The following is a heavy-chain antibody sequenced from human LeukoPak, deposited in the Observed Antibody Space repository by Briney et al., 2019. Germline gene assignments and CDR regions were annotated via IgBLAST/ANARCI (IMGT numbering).Heavy chain of an antibody. V-gene: IGHV4-34*01. J-gene: IGHJ3*02. D-gene: IGHD6-19*01. CDR2: INHSGST. CDR3: VGSIAVAEAFDI. Sequence: SEPLSLTCAVYGGSFSGYYWSWIHQPPGKGLEWIGEINHSGSTNYNPSLKSRVTISVDMSKNQFSLKLSSVTAADTAVYYCVGSIAVAEAFDIWGQGTMVTVSS. CDR1: GGSFSGYY.